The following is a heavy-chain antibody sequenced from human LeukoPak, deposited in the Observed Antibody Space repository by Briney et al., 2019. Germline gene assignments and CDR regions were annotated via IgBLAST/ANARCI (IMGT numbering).Heavy chain of an antibody. J-gene: IGHJ5*02. CDR1: GGSISSGDYY. D-gene: IGHD4-23*01. CDR3: ARGRFQRRFIATPFDP. CDR2: INHSGRT. V-gene: IGHV4-39*07. Sequence: PSETLSLTCTISGGSISSGDYYWSWIRQPPGKGLEWIGEINHSGRTNYNPSLESRVTISVDTSKKQFSLNLDSVTAADTAVYFCARGRFQRRFIATPFDPWGQGTLVTVSS.